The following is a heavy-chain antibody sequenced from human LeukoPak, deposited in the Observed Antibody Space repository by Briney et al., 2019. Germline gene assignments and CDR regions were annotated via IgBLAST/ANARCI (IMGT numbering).Heavy chain of an antibody. CDR2: IKQDGSEK. Sequence: PGGSLRLSCAASGFTFSSYWMSWVRQAPGKGLEWVANIKQDGSEKYYVDSVKGRFTISRDNAKNSLYLQMNSLRAEDTAVYYCARDLSYYDYVWGSYRLDYWGQGTLVTVSS. J-gene: IGHJ4*02. D-gene: IGHD3-16*02. V-gene: IGHV3-7*03. CDR3: ARDLSYYDYVWGSYRLDY. CDR1: GFTFSSYW.